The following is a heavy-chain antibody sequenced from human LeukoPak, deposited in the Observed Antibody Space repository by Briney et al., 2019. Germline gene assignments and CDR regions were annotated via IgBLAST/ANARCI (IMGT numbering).Heavy chain of an antibody. D-gene: IGHD6-13*01. Sequence: PGGSLRLSCAASGFTFSSYSMNWVRQAPGKGLEWVSSISSSSSYIYYADSVKGRFTISRDNSKNTLYLQMNSLRAEDTAVYYCAKGGGTLIAALDYWGQGTLVTVSS. CDR2: ISSSSSYI. V-gene: IGHV3-21*04. CDR1: GFTFSSYS. J-gene: IGHJ4*02. CDR3: AKGGGTLIAALDY.